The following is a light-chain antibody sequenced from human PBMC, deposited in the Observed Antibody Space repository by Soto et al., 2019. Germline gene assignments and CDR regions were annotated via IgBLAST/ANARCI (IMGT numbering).Light chain of an antibody. CDR3: SSHASNRDVL. V-gene: IGLV2-14*03. Sequence: QSALTQPASVSGSPGQSITISCTGTSSDVGGYNYVSWYQRHPGKAPKLMIYDVTNRPSGVSDRFSGSKSGNTASLTISGLQAEDEADYYCSSHASNRDVLFGGGTKLTVL. CDR1: SSDVGGYNY. CDR2: DVT. J-gene: IGLJ2*01.